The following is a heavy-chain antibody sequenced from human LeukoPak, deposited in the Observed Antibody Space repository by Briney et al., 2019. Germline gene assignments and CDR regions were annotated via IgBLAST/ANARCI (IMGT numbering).Heavy chain of an antibody. CDR2: IKPDGGDK. J-gene: IGHJ4*02. D-gene: IGHD1-26*01. V-gene: IGHV3-7*01. Sequence: GGSLRLCCAASGFTFNDYWMGWVRQAPGKGLEWVANIKPDGGDKYYVDSVKGRFTISRDNGKNSMCLQMNSLRAEDTAVYYCARERGWELPSSFDSWGQGTLVIVSS. CDR3: ARERGWELPSSFDS. CDR1: GFTFNDYW.